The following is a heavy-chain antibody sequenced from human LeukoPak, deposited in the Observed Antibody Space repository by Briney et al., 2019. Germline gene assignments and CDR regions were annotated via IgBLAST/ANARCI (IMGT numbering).Heavy chain of an antibody. CDR3: ARVAYYYGSGSYYEVLSYYYYYMDV. V-gene: IGHV3-11*01. CDR1: GFTFSDYY. Sequence: GGSLRLSCAASGFTFSDYYMSWIRQAPGKGLEWVSYISSSGSTIYYADSVKGRFTISRDNAKNSLYLQMNSLRAEDTALYYCARVAYYYGSGSYYEVLSYYYYYMDVWGKGTTVTVSS. J-gene: IGHJ6*03. CDR2: ISSSGSTI. D-gene: IGHD3-10*01.